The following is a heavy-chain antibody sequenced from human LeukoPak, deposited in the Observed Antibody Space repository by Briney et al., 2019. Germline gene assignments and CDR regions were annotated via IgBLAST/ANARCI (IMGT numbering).Heavy chain of an antibody. V-gene: IGHV4-4*07. D-gene: IGHD1-26*01. CDR1: GGSISSYY. CDR2: IYTSGST. Sequence: PSETLSLTCIVSGGSISSYYWSWIRQPAGKGLEWIGRIYTSGSTNYNPSLKSRVTMSVDTSKNQFSLKLSSVTAADTAVYYCARVISGELPTNNWFDPWGQGTLVTVSS. CDR3: ARVISGELPTNNWFDP. J-gene: IGHJ5*02.